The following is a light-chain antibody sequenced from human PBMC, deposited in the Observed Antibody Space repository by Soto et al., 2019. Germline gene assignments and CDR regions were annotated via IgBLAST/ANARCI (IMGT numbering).Light chain of an antibody. V-gene: IGKV3-20*01. CDR1: QSVSDNY. J-gene: IGKJ4*01. Sequence: ESVLTQSPGTLSLSPGERATLSCRASQSVSDNYLGWYQQKPGQAPRLLNYGVSTRATGIPDRFSGSGSGTAFTLTITRLEPEDFGVYYCQQYGSSPRFTFGGGTKVGIK. CDR3: QQYGSSPRFT. CDR2: GVS.